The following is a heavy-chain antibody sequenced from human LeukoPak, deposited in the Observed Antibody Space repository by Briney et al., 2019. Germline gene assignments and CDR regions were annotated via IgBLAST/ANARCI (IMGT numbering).Heavy chain of an antibody. V-gene: IGHV4-39*01. CDR2: IYYSGST. Sequence: SETLSLTCTVSGGPISSSSYYWGWIRQPPGKGLEWIGSIYYSGSTYYNPSLKSRVTISVDTSKNQFSLKLSSVTAADTAVYYCARYGEVVAGTDYWGQGTLVTVSS. J-gene: IGHJ4*02. CDR3: ARYGEVVAGTDY. D-gene: IGHD3-22*01. CDR1: GGPISSSSYY.